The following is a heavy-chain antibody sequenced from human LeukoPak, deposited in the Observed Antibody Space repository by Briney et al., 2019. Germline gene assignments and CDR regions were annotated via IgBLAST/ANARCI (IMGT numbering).Heavy chain of an antibody. CDR1: GGTFSSYA. D-gene: IGHD5-24*01. CDR2: IIPILGIA. V-gene: IGHV1-69*04. CDR3: ARNKGYNTNFDY. Sequence: SVKVSCKASGGTFSSYAISWVRQASGRGLEWMGRIIPILGIANYAQKFQGRVTITADKSTSTAYMELSSLRSEDTAVYYCARNKGYNTNFDYWGQGTLVTVSS. J-gene: IGHJ4*02.